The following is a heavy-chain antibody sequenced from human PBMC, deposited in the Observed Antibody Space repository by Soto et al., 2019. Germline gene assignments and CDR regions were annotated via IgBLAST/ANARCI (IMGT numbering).Heavy chain of an antibody. CDR1: GFTFSSYW. V-gene: IGHV3-7*01. D-gene: IGHD5-12*01. J-gene: IGHJ4*02. Sequence: GGSLRLSCAASGFTFSSYWMSWVRQAPGKGLEWVANIKQDGSEKYYVDSVKGRFTISRDNAKNSLYLQMNSLRAEDTAVYYCAREVATRTLYYFDYWGQGTLVTVSS. CDR3: AREVATRTLYYFDY. CDR2: IKQDGSEK.